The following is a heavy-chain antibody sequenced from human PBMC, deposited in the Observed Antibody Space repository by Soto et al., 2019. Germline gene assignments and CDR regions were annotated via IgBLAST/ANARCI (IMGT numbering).Heavy chain of an antibody. CDR2: INSSGST. J-gene: IGHJ5*02. Sequence: SETLSLTCTVSGGSFGSSAYYWGWIRRAPGKGLEWIGSINSSGSTFSNPSLESRVTLSVDTSKNQFSLKLTSVTAADTALYYCSRRAPEGFDPWGQGTLVTVS. V-gene: IGHV4-39*01. CDR1: GGSFGSSAYY. CDR3: SRRAPEGFDP.